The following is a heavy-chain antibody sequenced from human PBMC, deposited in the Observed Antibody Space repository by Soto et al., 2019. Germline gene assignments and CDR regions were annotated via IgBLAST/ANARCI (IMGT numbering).Heavy chain of an antibody. Sequence: PSETLSLTCTVSGGSVSSSFFYWSWFRQPPGQRLEWIGYIYYTGTTNYNPSLASRVAMSVDTSKKQFTLNLRSLTAADTARYYCARLKTSSGWSLFDSWGQGMLVTVSS. D-gene: IGHD6-13*01. CDR1: GGSVSSSFFY. CDR2: IYYTGTT. J-gene: IGHJ4*02. CDR3: ARLKTSSGWSLFDS. V-gene: IGHV4-61*01.